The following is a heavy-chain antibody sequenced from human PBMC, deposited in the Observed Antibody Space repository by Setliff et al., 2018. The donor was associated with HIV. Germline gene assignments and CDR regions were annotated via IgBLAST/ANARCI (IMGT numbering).Heavy chain of an antibody. CDR2: INAGNGNT. J-gene: IGHJ4*02. Sequence: ASVKVSCKASGYTFTSYAMHWVRQAPGQRLEWMGWINAGNGNTKYSQKFQGRVTITRDTSASTAYTELSSLRSEDAAVYYCARDRRYSYGDYWGQGTLVTVSS. CDR1: GYTFTSYA. V-gene: IGHV1-3*01. CDR3: ARDRRYSYGDY. D-gene: IGHD5-18*01.